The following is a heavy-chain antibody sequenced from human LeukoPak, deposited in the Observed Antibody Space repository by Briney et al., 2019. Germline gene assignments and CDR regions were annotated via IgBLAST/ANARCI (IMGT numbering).Heavy chain of an antibody. CDR1: GGSIGWDY. Sequence: SETLSLTCTVSGGSIGWDYWSWIRQSAGKGLEGIGRIYKSGSTNYHPSFRSRVTMSVDTSKNQFSLNVTSVTAADTAVYYCAREEYFQDSNGYSYYFPSWGQGSLVTVSS. V-gene: IGHV4-4*07. D-gene: IGHD3-22*01. CDR3: AREEYFQDSNGYSYYFPS. CDR2: IYKSGST. J-gene: IGHJ4*02.